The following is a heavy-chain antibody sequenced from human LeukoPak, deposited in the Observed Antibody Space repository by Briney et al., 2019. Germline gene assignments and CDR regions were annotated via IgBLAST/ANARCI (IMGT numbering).Heavy chain of an antibody. V-gene: IGHV1-46*01. CDR3: ARGESTYFDY. CDR2: INPSGGST. CDR1: GGTFSSYA. J-gene: IGHJ4*02. Sequence: ASVKVSCKASGGTFSSYAISWVRQAPGQGLEWMAIINPSGGSTSYAQKFQGRVTMTRDTSTSTVDLELSSLRSEDTAVYYCARGESTYFDYWGQGTLVTVSS.